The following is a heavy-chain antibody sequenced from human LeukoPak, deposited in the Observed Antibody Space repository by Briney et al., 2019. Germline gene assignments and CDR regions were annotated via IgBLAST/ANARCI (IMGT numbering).Heavy chain of an antibody. D-gene: IGHD2-2*02. J-gene: IGHJ5*02. V-gene: IGHV1-8*01. CDR3: ARRGYCSSTSCYRYWFDP. Sequence: ASVKVSCKASGYTFTSYDINWVRQATGQGLEWMGWMNPNSGNTGYAQKFQGRVTMTRNTSMSTAYMELSSLRSEDTAVYYCARRGYCSSTSCYRYWFDPWGQGTLVTVSS. CDR1: GYTFTSYD. CDR2: MNPNSGNT.